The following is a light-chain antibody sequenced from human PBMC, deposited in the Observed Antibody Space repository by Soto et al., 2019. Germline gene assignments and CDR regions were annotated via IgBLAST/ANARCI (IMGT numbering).Light chain of an antibody. CDR2: VGTGGIVG. J-gene: IGLJ2*01. CDR3: GADHGSGSNFVWV. Sequence: QLVLTQPPSASASLGASVTLTCTLSSGDSNYKVDWYQQRPGKGPRFVMRVGTGGIVGSKGDGIPDRFSVLGSGLNRYLTIKNIQEEDESDYHCGADHGSGSNFVWVFGGGTKVTVL. CDR1: SGDSNYK. V-gene: IGLV9-49*01.